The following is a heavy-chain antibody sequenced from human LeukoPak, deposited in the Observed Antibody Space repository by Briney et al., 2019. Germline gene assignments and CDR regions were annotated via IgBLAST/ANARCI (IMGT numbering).Heavy chain of an antibody. CDR1: SGSIFSSIW. CDR2: IFHTGST. Sequence: SGTLSLTCTVSSGSIFSSIWWSWVRQPPGKGLEWIGQIFHTGSTSYSPSLKSRVTISMDKSKNQISLRLTSVTAADTAVYYCARSPTKRVPEDYWGQGTLVTVSS. D-gene: IGHD2-2*01. V-gene: IGHV4-4*02. J-gene: IGHJ4*02. CDR3: ARSPTKRVPEDY.